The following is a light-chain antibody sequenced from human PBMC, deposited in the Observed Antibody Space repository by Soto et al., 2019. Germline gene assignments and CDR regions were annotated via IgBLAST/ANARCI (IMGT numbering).Light chain of an antibody. V-gene: IGKV1-5*03. Sequence: DIQITQSHSTLSASVGDRVTITCRASQSIRDWLAWYQQIPGKAPKLLIYKASNLETGVPSRFSGTGSGTEFTLIINGLQPDDFATYYCQQYHSDSLRRFGQGGNV. CDR2: KAS. J-gene: IGKJ1*01. CDR3: QQYHSDSLRR. CDR1: QSIRDW.